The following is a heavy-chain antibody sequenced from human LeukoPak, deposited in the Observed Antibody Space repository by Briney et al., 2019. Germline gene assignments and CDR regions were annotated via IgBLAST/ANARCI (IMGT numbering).Heavy chain of an antibody. Sequence: GSLRLSCAASCFTFRNARMNWVRQAPGEGLELVGRIKSKTDGGTTDYAAPVKGRFTISRDDSKNTLYLQMNSLKTEDTAVYYCTTAYGSGNRLDYWGQGTLVTVSS. CDR2: IKSKTDGGTT. V-gene: IGHV3-15*07. J-gene: IGHJ4*02. CDR1: CFTFRNAR. D-gene: IGHD3-10*01. CDR3: TTAYGSGNRLDY.